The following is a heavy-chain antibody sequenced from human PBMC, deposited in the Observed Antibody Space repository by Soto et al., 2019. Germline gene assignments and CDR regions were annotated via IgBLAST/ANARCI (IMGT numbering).Heavy chain of an antibody. V-gene: IGHV1-69*02. J-gene: IGHJ6*03. CDR1: GGTFSSYT. CDR3: ASTDCSSTSCYIGLSYYYYYMDV. Sequence: SVKVSCKASGGTFSSYTISWVRQAPGQGLEWMGRIIPILGIANYAQKFQGRVTITADKSTSTAYMELSSLRSEDTVVYYCASTDCSSTSCYIGLSYYYYYMDVWGKGTTVTVSS. D-gene: IGHD2-2*02. CDR2: IIPILGIA.